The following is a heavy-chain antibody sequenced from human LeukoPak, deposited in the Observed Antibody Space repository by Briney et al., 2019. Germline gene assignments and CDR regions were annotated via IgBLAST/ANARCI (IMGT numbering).Heavy chain of an antibody. CDR1: GGSFSGYY. Sequence: SETLSLTCAVYGGSFSGYYWSWIRQPPGKGLEWIGEINHSGSTNYNPSLKSRVTISVDTSKNQFSLKLSSVTAADTAVYYCARENLELHWFDPWGQGTLVTVSS. CDR2: INHSGST. J-gene: IGHJ5*02. D-gene: IGHD1-7*01. CDR3: ARENLELHWFDP. V-gene: IGHV4-34*01.